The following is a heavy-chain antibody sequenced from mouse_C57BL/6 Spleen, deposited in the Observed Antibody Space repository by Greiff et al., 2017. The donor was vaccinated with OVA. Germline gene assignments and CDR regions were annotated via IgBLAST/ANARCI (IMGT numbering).Heavy chain of an antibody. D-gene: IGHD2-5*01. CDR3: ARRDSNYGAMDAMDY. J-gene: IGHJ4*01. CDR2: IDPNSGGT. V-gene: IGHV1-72*01. Sequence: QVQLQQPGAELVKPGASVKRSGRPSGYTLTSYWMPWVKQRPGRGLEWIGRIDPNSGGTKSKEKFKSKATLTVDKPSSTAYMQLSSLTSEDSAVYYCARRDSNYGAMDAMDYWGQGTSVTVSS. CDR1: GYTLTSYW.